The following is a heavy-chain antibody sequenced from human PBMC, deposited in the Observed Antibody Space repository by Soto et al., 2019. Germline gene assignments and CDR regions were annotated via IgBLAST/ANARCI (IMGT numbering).Heavy chain of an antibody. Sequence: SETLSLTCTVSGGSISSSSYYWGWIRQPPGKGLEWIGSIYYSGSTYYNPSLKSRVTISVDTSKNQFSLKLSSVTAADTAVYYCASGLGSGVPANRNWFDPWGQGTLVTVS. CDR3: ASGLGSGVPANRNWFDP. D-gene: IGHD3-10*01. J-gene: IGHJ5*02. CDR1: GGSISSSSYY. CDR2: IYYSGST. V-gene: IGHV4-39*01.